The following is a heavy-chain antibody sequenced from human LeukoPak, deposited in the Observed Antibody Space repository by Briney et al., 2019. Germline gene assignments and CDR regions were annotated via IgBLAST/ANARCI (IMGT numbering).Heavy chain of an antibody. CDR2: INHSGST. CDR1: GGSFSGYY. D-gene: IGHD2-15*01. J-gene: IGHJ4*02. V-gene: IGHV4-34*01. CDR3: ATYCSGGSCYYY. Sequence: SETLSLTCAVYGGSFSGYYWSWIRQPPGKGLEWIGEINHSGSTNYNPSLKSRVTISVDTSKNQFSLKLSSVTAADTAVYYCATYCSGGSCYYYWGQGTLVTVSS.